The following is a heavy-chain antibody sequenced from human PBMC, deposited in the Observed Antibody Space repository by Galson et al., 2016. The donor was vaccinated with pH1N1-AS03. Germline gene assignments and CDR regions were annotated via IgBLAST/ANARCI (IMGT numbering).Heavy chain of an antibody. D-gene: IGHD1-1*01. V-gene: IGHV3-74*01. Sequence: SLRLSCAASGFIFNNHWMHWVRQPPGEGLVWVSRIDNDGSNTDYADSVKGRFIISRDNAKNTRYLEMNSLRVEDTSVYYCARDGMRGDACDIWGQGTMVNFSP. J-gene: IGHJ3*02. CDR1: GFIFNNHW. CDR2: IDNDGSNT. CDR3: ARDGMRGDACDI.